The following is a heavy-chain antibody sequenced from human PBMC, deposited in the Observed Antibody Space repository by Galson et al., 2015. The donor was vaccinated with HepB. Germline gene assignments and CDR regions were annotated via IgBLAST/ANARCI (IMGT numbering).Heavy chain of an antibody. CDR2: ISYDGSNE. J-gene: IGHJ4*02. V-gene: IGHV3-30-3*01. CDR1: GFTFSSYA. D-gene: IGHD2-15*01. Sequence: SLRLSCAASGFTFSSYAMHWVRQAPGKGLEWVAIISYDGSNEYYADSVKGRFTISRDSSKNTLYLQMNSLRAEDTAVYYCARDQVVVVACTPSYWGQGTLVTVSS. CDR3: ARDQVVVVACTPSY.